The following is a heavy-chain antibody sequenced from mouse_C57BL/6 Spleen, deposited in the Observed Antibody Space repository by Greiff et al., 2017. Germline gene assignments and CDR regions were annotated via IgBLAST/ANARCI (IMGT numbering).Heavy chain of an antibody. Sequence: VQLQQSGAELVKPGASVKMSCKASGYTFTTYPIEWMKQNHGKSLEWIGVINPNYGTTSYNQKFKGKATLTVDQSSSTAYMQLNSLTSEDSAVYYCARSFYYDYGGFAYWGQGTLVTVSA. V-gene: IGHV1-39*01. D-gene: IGHD2-4*01. CDR2: INPNYGTT. J-gene: IGHJ3*01. CDR1: GYTFTTYP. CDR3: ARSFYYDYGGFAY.